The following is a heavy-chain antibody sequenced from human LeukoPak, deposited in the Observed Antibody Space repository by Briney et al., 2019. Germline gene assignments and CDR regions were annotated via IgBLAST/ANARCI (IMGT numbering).Heavy chain of an antibody. V-gene: IGHV3-30*03. CDR3: ASDGSAAGTGFAY. CDR1: GFSFSYYG. D-gene: IGHD6-13*01. J-gene: IGHJ4*02. Sequence: GGSLRLSCAASGFSFSYYGMHWVRQAPGKGLEWVSFISFDGSITYNADSVKGRLTISRDNSKNTVYLQMNSLRAEDTAVYYCASDGSAAGTGFAYWGQGTLVTVSS. CDR2: ISFDGSIT.